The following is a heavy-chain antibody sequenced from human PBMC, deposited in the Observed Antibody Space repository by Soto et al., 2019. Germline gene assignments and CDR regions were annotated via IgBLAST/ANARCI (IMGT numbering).Heavy chain of an antibody. CDR2: ISGSGGST. D-gene: IGHD3-10*01. CDR1: GFTFSSYA. J-gene: IGHJ4*02. Sequence: EVQLLESGGGLVQPGGSLRLSCAASGFTFSSYAMSWVRQAPGKGLEWVSAISGSGGSTYYADSVKGRFTISRDNSKKTLYLQMNSLRAEDTAVYYCAKDLYGSGSYYRPLWYYWGQGTLVTVSS. V-gene: IGHV3-23*01. CDR3: AKDLYGSGSYYRPLWYY.